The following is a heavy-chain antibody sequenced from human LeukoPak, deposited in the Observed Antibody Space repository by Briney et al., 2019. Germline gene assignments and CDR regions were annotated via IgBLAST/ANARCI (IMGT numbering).Heavy chain of an antibody. CDR3: ARQGGSNSPYYYYYMDV. Sequence: SETLSLTCAVSGYSISSGYYWGWFRQPPGKGPEWIGCIYHSGTTYYNPSLKSRVTISVDTSKNQFSLMISSVTAADTAVYYCARQGGSNSPYYYYYMDVRGKGTTVTVSS. J-gene: IGHJ6*03. D-gene: IGHD6-13*01. CDR2: IYHSGTT. V-gene: IGHV4-38-2*01. CDR1: GYSISSGYY.